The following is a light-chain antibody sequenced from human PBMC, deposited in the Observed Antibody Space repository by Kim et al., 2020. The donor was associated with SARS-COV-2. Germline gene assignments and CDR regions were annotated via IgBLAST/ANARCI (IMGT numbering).Light chain of an antibody. Sequence: DIVVTQSPLSLAVTPGEPASISCRSSQSLLHANGYSYLEWYLQKPGQSPQLLIYLGSNRASGVPDRFSGSGSGTDFTLKISRVEAEYVGVYYCLQVQQNPLTFGGGTKVDIK. CDR2: LGS. CDR1: QSLLHANGYSY. V-gene: IGKV2-28*01. J-gene: IGKJ4*01. CDR3: LQVQQNPLT.